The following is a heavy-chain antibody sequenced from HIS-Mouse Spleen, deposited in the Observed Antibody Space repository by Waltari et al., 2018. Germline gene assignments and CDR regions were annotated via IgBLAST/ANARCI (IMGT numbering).Heavy chain of an antibody. CDR3: AREIPYSSSWYDWYFDL. D-gene: IGHD6-13*01. CDR2: IYYSGST. Sequence: QLQLQESGPGLVKPSETLSLTCTVSGGSISSSSYYWGWTRQPPGKGLEWFGSIYYSGSTPSSPSLMSRLTRSVATPRNQFSLKRSSVTSADTAGYYCAREIPYSSSWYDWYFDLWGRGTLVTVSS. V-gene: IGHV4-39*07. J-gene: IGHJ2*01. CDR1: GGSISSSSYY.